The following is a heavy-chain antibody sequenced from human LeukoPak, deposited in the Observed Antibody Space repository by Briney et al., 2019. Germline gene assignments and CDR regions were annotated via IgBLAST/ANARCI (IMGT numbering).Heavy chain of an antibody. J-gene: IGHJ4*02. CDR1: GGSISSYY. V-gene: IGHV4-59*01. CDR2: IYYSGST. D-gene: IGHD6-19*01. CDR3: ARDFDGSGWYYFDY. Sequence: SETLSLTCIVSGGSISSYYWSWIRQPPGKGLEWIGYIYYSGSTNYNPSLKSRVTISVDTSKNQFSLKLSSVTAADTAVYYCARDFDGSGWYYFDYWGQGTLVTVSS.